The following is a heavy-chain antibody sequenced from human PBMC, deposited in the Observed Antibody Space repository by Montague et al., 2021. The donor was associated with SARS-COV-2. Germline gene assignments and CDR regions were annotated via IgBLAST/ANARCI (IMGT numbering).Heavy chain of an antibody. CDR1: EFSFRSDW. Sequence: SLRLSCAASEFSFRSDWINWVRQGPGKGLVWVSRIYSDGSRIDYADSVKGRFTISRDNARNTVFLQMNSLRVEDAAVYYCAGAGGYPIRGMDVWGQGTTVTVSS. D-gene: IGHD2-8*02. J-gene: IGHJ6*02. V-gene: IGHV3-74*01. CDR3: AGAGGYPIRGMDV. CDR2: IYSDGSRI.